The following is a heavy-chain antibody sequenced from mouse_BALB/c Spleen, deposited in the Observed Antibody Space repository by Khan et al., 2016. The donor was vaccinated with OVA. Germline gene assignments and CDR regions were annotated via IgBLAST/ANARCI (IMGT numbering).Heavy chain of an antibody. J-gene: IGHJ3*01. Sequence: QVQLQQSGAELARPGASVKLSCKASGYTFTDYYINWVKLRTGQGLEWIGAISPGSGDTYYNERFKGKATLTADKSSSTASLQLSSLTAEASAVYCGARRNYFGYTFAYWGQGTLVTVSA. CDR2: ISPGSGDT. CDR1: GYTFTDYY. D-gene: IGHD1-2*01. V-gene: IGHV1-77*01. CDR3: ARRNYFGYTFAY.